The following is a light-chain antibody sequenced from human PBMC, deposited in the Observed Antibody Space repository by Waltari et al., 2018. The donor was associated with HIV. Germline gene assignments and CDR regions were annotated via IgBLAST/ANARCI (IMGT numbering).Light chain of an antibody. J-gene: IGLJ2*01. V-gene: IGLV2-14*03. CDR3: SSYTSSGPRYVL. CDR1: SGDVGGYNF. Sequence: SALTQPASASGSPGQSITISCSGTSGDVGGYNFVSRYQKHPGKAPKLIIYNVSSRPSGVSIRFSGSRSANTASLTISGLQVEDEADYFCSSYTSSGPRYVLFGGGTRLTVL. CDR2: NVS.